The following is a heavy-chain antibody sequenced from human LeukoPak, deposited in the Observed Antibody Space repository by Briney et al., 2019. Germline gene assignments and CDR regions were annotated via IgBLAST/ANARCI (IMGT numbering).Heavy chain of an antibody. CDR3: ASPPIAGAGTRGVGAFDI. Sequence: PSETLSLTCAVYGGSFSGYYWSWIRQPPGKGLEWIGEINHSGSTNYNPSLKSRVTISVDTSKNQFSLKLSSVTAADTAVYYCASPPIAGAGTRGVGAFDIWGQGTMVTVSS. CDR1: GGSFSGYY. J-gene: IGHJ3*02. D-gene: IGHD6-13*01. V-gene: IGHV4-34*01. CDR2: INHSGST.